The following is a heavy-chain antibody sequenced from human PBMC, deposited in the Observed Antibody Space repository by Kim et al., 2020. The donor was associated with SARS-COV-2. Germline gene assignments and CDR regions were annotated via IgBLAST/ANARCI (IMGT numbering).Heavy chain of an antibody. CDR3: ASAEGGY. CDR1: GGSISSGSYY. D-gene: IGHD2-15*01. J-gene: IGHJ4*02. V-gene: IGHV4-61*02. CDR2: IYTSGST. Sequence: SETLSLTCTVSGGSISSGSYYWSWIRQPAGKGLEWIGRIYTSGSTNYNPSLKSRVTISVDTSKNQFSLKLSSVTAADTAVYYCASAEGGYWGQGTLVTVSS.